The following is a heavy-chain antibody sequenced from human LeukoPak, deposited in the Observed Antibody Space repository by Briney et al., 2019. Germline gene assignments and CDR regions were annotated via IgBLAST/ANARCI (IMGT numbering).Heavy chain of an antibody. Sequence: SQTLSLTCAISGDSVSSNGAAWNWIRQSPSRGLEWLGRTYYRSKWYTYYAVSVKSRISINRDTSKNKISLQLNSVTPEDTAVYYCARSTGPIDYWGQGTLVTVSS. D-gene: IGHD1-1*01. CDR3: ARSTGPIDY. J-gene: IGHJ4*02. V-gene: IGHV6-1*01. CDR1: GDSVSSNGAA. CDR2: TYYRSKWYT.